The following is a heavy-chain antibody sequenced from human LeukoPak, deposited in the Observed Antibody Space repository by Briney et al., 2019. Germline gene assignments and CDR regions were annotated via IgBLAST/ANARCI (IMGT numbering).Heavy chain of an antibody. D-gene: IGHD1-26*01. CDR1: GGTFSSYA. CDR3: ARGSYVGPTSGYFDY. Sequence: SVKVSCKASGGTFSSYAISWVRQAPGQGLEWMGGIIPIFGTANYAQKFQGRVTITADESTSTAYMELSSLRSEDTAVYYCARGSYVGPTSGYFDYWGQGTLVTVSS. J-gene: IGHJ4*02. CDR2: IIPIFGTA. V-gene: IGHV1-69*13.